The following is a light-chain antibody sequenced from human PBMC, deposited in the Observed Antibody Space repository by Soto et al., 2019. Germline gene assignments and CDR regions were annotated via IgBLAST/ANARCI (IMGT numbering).Light chain of an antibody. CDR3: QQYGTSPLT. Sequence: NVWTQARGTLSLSQGDRAPLSCRASQSVSSSYLAWYQQKPGLAPRLLMYGTSSRAPGIPDRFSGTGSGTDFTLTIRRLEPEDFAVYFCQQYGTSPLTFGGGTIADIK. CDR2: GTS. V-gene: IGKV3-20*01. J-gene: IGKJ4*01. CDR1: QSVSSSY.